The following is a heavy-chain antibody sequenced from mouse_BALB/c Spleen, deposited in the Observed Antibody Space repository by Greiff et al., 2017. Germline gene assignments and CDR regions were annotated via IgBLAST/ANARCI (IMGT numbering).Heavy chain of an antibody. CDR1: GFTFSSYY. J-gene: IGHJ2*01. Sequence: DVKLQESGGGLVKLGGSLKLSCAASGFTFSSYYMSWVRQTPEKRLELVAAINSNGGSTYYPDTVKGRFTISRDNAKNTLYLQMSSLKSEDTALYYCARHNYGNYYFDYWGQGTTLTVSS. V-gene: IGHV5-6-2*01. CDR2: INSNGGST. D-gene: IGHD2-1*01. CDR3: ARHNYGNYYFDY.